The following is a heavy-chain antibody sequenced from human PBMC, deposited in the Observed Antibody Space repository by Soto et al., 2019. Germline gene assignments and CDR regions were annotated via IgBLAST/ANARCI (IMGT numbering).Heavy chain of an antibody. CDR3: ARDARRITMIVVVPPYAFDI. D-gene: IGHD3-22*01. J-gene: IGHJ3*02. Sequence: PGGSLRLSCAASGFTFSSYAMHWVRQAPGKGLEWVAVISYDGSNKYYADSVKGRFTISRDNSKNTLYLQMNSLRAEDTAVYYCARDARRITMIVVVPPYAFDIWGQGTMVTAS. CDR1: GFTFSSYA. V-gene: IGHV3-30-3*01. CDR2: ISYDGSNK.